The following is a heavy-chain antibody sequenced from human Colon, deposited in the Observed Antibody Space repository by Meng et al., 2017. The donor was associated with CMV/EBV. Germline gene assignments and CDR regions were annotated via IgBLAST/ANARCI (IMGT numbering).Heavy chain of an antibody. V-gene: IGHV3-30*02. CDR2: IRYDGNNQ. CDR1: GFTFRDYG. D-gene: IGHD2-8*01. J-gene: IGHJ5*02. Sequence: GGSLRLSCAASGFTFRDYGIHWVRQAPGKGLEWVSFIRYDGNNQYYSDSVKGRFTISRDNSRNTVFLQMNSLKASDTAMYYCARANALMKGWFDPWGQGTLVTVSS. CDR3: ARANALMKGWFDP.